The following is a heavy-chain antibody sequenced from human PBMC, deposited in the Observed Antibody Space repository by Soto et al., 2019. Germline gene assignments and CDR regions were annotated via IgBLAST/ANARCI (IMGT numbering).Heavy chain of an antibody. Sequence: GAPVKVSCKASGYTFTGYYMHWVRQAPGQGLEWMGWINPNSGGTNYAQKFQGWVTMTRDTSISTAYMELSRLRSDDTAVYYCARAYLGSSADYWGQGTLVTVSS. CDR1: GYTFTGYY. CDR3: ARAYLGSSADY. CDR2: INPNSGGT. J-gene: IGHJ4*02. V-gene: IGHV1-2*04. D-gene: IGHD6-6*01.